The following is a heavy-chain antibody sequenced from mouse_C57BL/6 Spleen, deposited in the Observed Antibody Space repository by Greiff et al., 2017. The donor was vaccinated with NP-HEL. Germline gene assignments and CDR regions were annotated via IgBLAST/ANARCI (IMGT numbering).Heavy chain of an antibody. D-gene: IGHD1-1*01. CDR3: ARATTVALWYYAMDY. CDR2: IYPGDGDT. CDR1: GYAFSSYW. J-gene: IGHJ4*01. V-gene: IGHV1-80*01. Sequence: QVQLQQSGAELVKPGASVKISCKASGYAFSSYWMNWVKQRPGKGLEWIGQIYPGDGDTNYNGKFKGKATLTADKSSSTAYMQLSSLTSEDSAVYVCARATTVALWYYAMDYWGQGTSVTVSS.